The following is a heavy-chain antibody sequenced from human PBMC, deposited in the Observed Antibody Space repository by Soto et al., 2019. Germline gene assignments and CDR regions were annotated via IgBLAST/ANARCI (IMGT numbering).Heavy chain of an antibody. Sequence: QVQLVQSGAEVKKPGSSVKVSCKASGGTFSSYAISWVRQAPGQGLEWMGGIIPISGTANYAQKFQGRVTITADESTSTAYMELSSLRSEDKAVSYCARSQGSSTSLEIYYYYYYGMDVWGKGTTVTVSS. J-gene: IGHJ6*04. V-gene: IGHV1-69*01. CDR1: GGTFSSYA. CDR2: IIPISGTA. D-gene: IGHD2-2*01. CDR3: ARSQGSSTSLEIYYYYYYGMDV.